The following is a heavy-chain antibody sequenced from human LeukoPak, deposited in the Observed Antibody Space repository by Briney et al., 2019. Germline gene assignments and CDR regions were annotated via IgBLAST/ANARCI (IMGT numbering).Heavy chain of an antibody. CDR1: GGSISSGDYY. V-gene: IGHV4-30-4*01. J-gene: IGHJ5*02. CDR2: IYYSGST. Sequence: PSETLSLTCTVSGGSISSGDYYWSWIRQPPGTGLEWIGYIYYSGSTYYNPSLKSRVTISVDTSKNQFSLKLSSVTAADTAVYYCASYYDILTGSTNWFDPWGQGTLVTVSS. D-gene: IGHD3-9*01. CDR3: ASYYDILTGSTNWFDP.